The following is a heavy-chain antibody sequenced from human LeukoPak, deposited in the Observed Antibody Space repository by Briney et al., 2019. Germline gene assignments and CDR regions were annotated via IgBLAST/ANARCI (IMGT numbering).Heavy chain of an antibody. CDR3: ARAQLDYDILTGYRPFYGMDV. D-gene: IGHD3-9*01. CDR2: ISAYNGNT. Sequence: ASVKVSCKASVYTFTSYGISWVRQAPGQGLEWMGWISAYNGNTNYAQKLQGRVTMTTDTSTSTAYMELRSLRSDDTAVYYCARAQLDYDILTGYRPFYGMDVWGQGTTVTVSS. CDR1: VYTFTSYG. J-gene: IGHJ6*02. V-gene: IGHV1-18*01.